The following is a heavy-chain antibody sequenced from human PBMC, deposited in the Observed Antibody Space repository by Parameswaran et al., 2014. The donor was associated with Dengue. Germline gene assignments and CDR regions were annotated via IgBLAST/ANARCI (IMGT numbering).Heavy chain of an antibody. V-gene: IGHV4-34*01. CDR3: ARLLRFLGSYYYYYYGMDV. Sequence: WIRQPPGKGLEWIGEINHSGSTNYNPSLKSRVTISVDTSKNQFSLKLSSVTAADTAVYYCARLLRFLGSYYYYYYGMDVWGQGTTVTVSS. D-gene: IGHD3-3*01. J-gene: IGHJ6*02. CDR2: INHSGST.